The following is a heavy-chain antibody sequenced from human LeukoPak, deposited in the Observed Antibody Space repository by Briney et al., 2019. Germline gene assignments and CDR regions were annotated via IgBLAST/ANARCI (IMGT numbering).Heavy chain of an antibody. Sequence: SQTLSLTCTVSGGSISSGGYYWSWIRQHPGKGLEWIGYMYYSGSTYYNPSLKSRVTISVDTSKNQFSLKLSSVTAADTAVYYCARRGPDYGDYGRWFDPWGQGTLVTVSS. V-gene: IGHV4-31*03. CDR1: GGSISSGGYY. J-gene: IGHJ5*02. CDR2: MYYSGST. D-gene: IGHD4-17*01. CDR3: ARRGPDYGDYGRWFDP.